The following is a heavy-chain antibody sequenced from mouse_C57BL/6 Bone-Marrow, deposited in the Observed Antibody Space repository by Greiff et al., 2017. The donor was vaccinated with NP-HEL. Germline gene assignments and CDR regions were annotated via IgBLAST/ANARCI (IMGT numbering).Heavy chain of an antibody. CDR2: IDPSDSYT. CDR3: ARSLYYDYDRYFDY. Sequence: QVQLKQSGAELVMPGASVKLSCKASGYTFTSYWMHWVKQRPGQGLEWIGEIDPSDSYTNYNQKFKGKSTLTVDKSSSTAYMQLSSLTSEDSAVYYCARSLYYDYDRYFDYWGQGTTLTVSS. V-gene: IGHV1-69*01. D-gene: IGHD2-4*01. J-gene: IGHJ2*01. CDR1: GYTFTSYW.